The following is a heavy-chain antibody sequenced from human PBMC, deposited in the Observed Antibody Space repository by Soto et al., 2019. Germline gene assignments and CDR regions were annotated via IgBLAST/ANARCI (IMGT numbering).Heavy chain of an antibody. CDR3: ARGGGGSGSYYNSPYYGMDV. J-gene: IGHJ6*02. Sequence: PSETLSHNCAVSGGSISSSNLWSWVRPPPGKGLEWIGEIYHSGSTNYNPSLKSRVTISVDKSKNQFSLKLSSVTAADTAVYYCARGGGGSGSYYNSPYYGMDVWGQGTTVTVSS. CDR2: IYHSGST. D-gene: IGHD3-10*01. V-gene: IGHV4-4*02. CDR1: GGSISSSNL.